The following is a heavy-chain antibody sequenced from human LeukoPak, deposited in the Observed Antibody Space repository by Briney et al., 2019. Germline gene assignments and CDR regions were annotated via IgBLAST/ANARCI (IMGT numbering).Heavy chain of an antibody. CDR1: GFAFSTYS. V-gene: IGHV3-21*01. Sequence: PGGSLRLSCAASGFAFSTYSMNWVRLAPGKGLEWVSSISSSSNYIYYADSVKGRFTISRDNAKNSLYLQMNSLRAEDTAVYYCARDPITRRVGIITDSLFDLWGRGTLVTAAS. CDR2: ISSSSNYI. CDR3: ARDPITRRVGIITDSLFDL. J-gene: IGHJ2*01. D-gene: IGHD3-22*01.